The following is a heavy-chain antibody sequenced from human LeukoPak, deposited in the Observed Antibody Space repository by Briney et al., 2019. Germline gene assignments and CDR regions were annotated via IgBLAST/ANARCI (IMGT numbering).Heavy chain of an antibody. Sequence: ASVKVSCKASGYTFINYYMHWVRQAPGQGLEWMGIINPSGGSTSYAQKFQGRVTMTRNTSISTAYMELSSLRSEDTAVYYCARFRGSSWYPEYFQHWGQGTLVTVSS. J-gene: IGHJ1*01. D-gene: IGHD6-13*01. CDR1: GYTFINYY. CDR3: ARFRGSSWYPEYFQH. V-gene: IGHV1-46*01. CDR2: INPSGGST.